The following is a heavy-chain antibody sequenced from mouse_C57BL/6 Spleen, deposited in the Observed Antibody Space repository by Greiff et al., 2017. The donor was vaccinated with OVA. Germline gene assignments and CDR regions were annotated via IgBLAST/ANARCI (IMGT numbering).Heavy chain of an antibody. D-gene: IGHD1-1*01. Sequence: EVQLVESGGGLVKPGGSLKLSCAASGFTFSSYAMSWVRQTPEKRLEWVATISDGGSYTYYPDNVKGRFTISRDNAKNNLYLQMSHLKSEDTAMYYCARDEGFYYYGSTAGWYFDVWGTGTTVTVSS. V-gene: IGHV5-4*01. J-gene: IGHJ1*03. CDR2: ISDGGSYT. CDR3: ARDEGFYYYGSTAGWYFDV. CDR1: GFTFSSYA.